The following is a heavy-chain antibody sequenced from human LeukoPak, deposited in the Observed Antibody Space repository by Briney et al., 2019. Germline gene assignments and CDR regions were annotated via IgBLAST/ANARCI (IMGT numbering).Heavy chain of an antibody. CDR1: GFTFSSYS. CDR2: ISSSSSYI. CDR3: ARKGKQQLYYYYYYMDV. V-gene: IGHV3-21*01. D-gene: IGHD6-13*01. Sequence: GGSLRLSCAASGFTFSSYSMNWVRQAPGKGLEWVSSISSSSSYIYYADSVKGRFTTSRDNAKNTLYLQMNSLRAEDTAVYYCARKGKQQLYYYYYYMDVWGKGTTVTVSS. J-gene: IGHJ6*03.